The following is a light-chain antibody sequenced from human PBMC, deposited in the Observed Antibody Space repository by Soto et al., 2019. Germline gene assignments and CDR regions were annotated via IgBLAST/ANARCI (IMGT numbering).Light chain of an antibody. V-gene: IGKV1-27*01. CDR3: QTYTGAPWT. CDR2: AAS. J-gene: IGKJ1*01. Sequence: DIQLTQSPSSLSASVGDRVTITCRASQGISSYLVWYQQKPGTVPKVLIFAASNLQTGVPSRFSGSGSGTDFTLTISSLQPEDVATYYCQTYTGAPWTFAQGTKVEIK. CDR1: QGISSY.